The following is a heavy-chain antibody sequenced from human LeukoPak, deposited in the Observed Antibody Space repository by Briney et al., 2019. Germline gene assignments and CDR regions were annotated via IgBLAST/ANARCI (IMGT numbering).Heavy chain of an antibody. CDR3: ARVRDLYRDY. CDR2: ISSGSSYN. Sequence: GGSLRLSCAASGFTFSSYTMNWVRQAPGKGLEWVASISSGSSYNFYADSVKGRFTISRDNTKNSLFLQMNSLSAEDTAVYYCARVRDLYRDYWGQGTLVTVSS. CDR1: GFTFSSYT. V-gene: IGHV3-21*01. J-gene: IGHJ4*02. D-gene: IGHD2-2*02.